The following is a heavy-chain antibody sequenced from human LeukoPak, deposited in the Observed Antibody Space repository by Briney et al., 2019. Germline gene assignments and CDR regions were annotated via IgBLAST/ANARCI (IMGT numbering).Heavy chain of an antibody. Sequence: SETLSLTCTVSGSSISSSSYYWGWIRQPPGKGLEWIGSIYYSGGTYYNPSLKSRVTISVDTSKNQFSLKLSSVTAADTAVYYCARLRYSSGWYPHFDYWGQGTLVTVSS. D-gene: IGHD6-19*01. J-gene: IGHJ4*02. V-gene: IGHV4-39*01. CDR1: GSSISSSSYY. CDR2: IYYSGGT. CDR3: ARLRYSSGWYPHFDY.